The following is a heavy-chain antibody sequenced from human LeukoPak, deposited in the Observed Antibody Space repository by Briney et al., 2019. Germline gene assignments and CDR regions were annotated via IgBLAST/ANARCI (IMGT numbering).Heavy chain of an antibody. Sequence: GASVKVSCKATGHMFTDYYIHWVRQAPGQGLEWMGWMNIDSGGTKYAQKFQGRVTMTRDTSISTAFMDLTRLRSDDTAVYYCARDSKVTGTSFDYWGQGTLVTVSS. V-gene: IGHV1-2*02. CDR3: ARDSKVTGTSFDY. J-gene: IGHJ4*02. D-gene: IGHD6-19*01. CDR1: GHMFTDYY. CDR2: MNIDSGGT.